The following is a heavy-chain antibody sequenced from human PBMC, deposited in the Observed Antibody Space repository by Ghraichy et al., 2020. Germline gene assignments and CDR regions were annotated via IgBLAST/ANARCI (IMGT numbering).Heavy chain of an antibody. CDR1: GFTFGDYA. D-gene: IGHD3-22*01. CDR3: TRESRDYYDSSGAIDY. J-gene: IGHJ4*02. V-gene: IGHV3-49*04. CDR2: IRSKAYGGTT. Sequence: GGSLRLSCTASGFTFGDYAMSWVRQAPGKGLEWVGFIRSKAYGGTTEYAASVKGRFTISRDDSKSIAYLQMNSLKTEDTAVYYCTRESRDYYDSSGAIDYWGQGTLVTVSS.